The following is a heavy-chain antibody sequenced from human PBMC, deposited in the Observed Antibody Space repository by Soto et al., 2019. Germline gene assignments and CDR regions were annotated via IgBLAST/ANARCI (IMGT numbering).Heavy chain of an antibody. CDR1: GGSFSGYY. J-gene: IGHJ5*02. D-gene: IGHD5-18*01. V-gene: IGHV4-34*01. CDR2: INHSGST. CDR3: ARGQAKKDTAMVRPYNWFDP. Sequence: SETLSLTCAVYGGSFSGYYWSWIRQPPGKGLEWIGEINHSGSTNYNPSLKSRVTISVDTSKNQFSLKLSSVTAADTAVYYYARGQAKKDTAMVRPYNWFDPWGQGTLVTVPQ.